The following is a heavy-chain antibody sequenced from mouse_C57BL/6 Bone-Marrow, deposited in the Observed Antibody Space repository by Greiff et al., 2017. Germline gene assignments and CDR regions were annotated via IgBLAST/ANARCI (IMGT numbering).Heavy chain of an antibody. J-gene: IGHJ4*01. D-gene: IGHD2-2*01. Sequence: VHVKQSGPELVKPGASVKISCKASGYSFTGYYMNWVKQSPEKSLEWIGEINPSTGGTTYNQKFTAKATLTVDKSSSTAYMQLKSLTSEDSAVYYCARSTMVTMDYAMDYWGQGTSVTVSS. CDR2: INPSTGGT. CDR3: ARSTMVTMDYAMDY. CDR1: GYSFTGYY. V-gene: IGHV1-42*01.